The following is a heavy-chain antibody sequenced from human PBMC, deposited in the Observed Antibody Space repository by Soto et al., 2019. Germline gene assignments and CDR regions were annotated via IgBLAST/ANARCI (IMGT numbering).Heavy chain of an antibody. Sequence: ASVKVSCKASGYSFTSYGISWVRQAPGQGPEWMGWISGHNGNTNHPQSLQGRVTMTTDTSRNTAYMELGSLRSDDTAVYYCARHRFNYYDDTVYYYFDYWGQGTLVTV. V-gene: IGHV1-18*04. D-gene: IGHD3-22*01. CDR2: ISGHNGNT. CDR1: GYSFTSYG. J-gene: IGHJ4*02. CDR3: ARHRFNYYDDTVYYYFDY.